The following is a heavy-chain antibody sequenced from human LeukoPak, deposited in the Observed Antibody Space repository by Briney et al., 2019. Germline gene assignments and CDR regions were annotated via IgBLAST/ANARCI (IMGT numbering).Heavy chain of an antibody. D-gene: IGHD6-19*01. V-gene: IGHV3-21*01. CDR2: IGSVTTYI. CDR3: ARAIAVAGPYYFDY. J-gene: IGHJ4*02. Sequence: GGSLRLSCAASGFTFSVYTMNWVRQAPGKGLEWVSSIGSVTTYIYYADSVKVRFTISRDNAKNSLSLQMNSLRAEDTAVYYCARAIAVAGPYYFDYWGQGTLVTVSS. CDR1: GFTFSVYT.